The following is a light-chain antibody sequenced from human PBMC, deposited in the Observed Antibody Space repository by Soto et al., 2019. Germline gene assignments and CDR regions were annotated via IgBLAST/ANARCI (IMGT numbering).Light chain of an antibody. CDR1: QGISSY. V-gene: IGKV1-6*01. J-gene: IGKJ1*01. CDR2: GAS. CDR3: LQDINYPWT. Sequence: IQMTQSPSTLSASVGDRVSITCRASQGISSYLAWYQQKPGRAPKLLIYGASNLQSGVPPRFSGSGSGTDFALAISSLQPEDSATYYCLQDINYPWTFGQGTKVDIK.